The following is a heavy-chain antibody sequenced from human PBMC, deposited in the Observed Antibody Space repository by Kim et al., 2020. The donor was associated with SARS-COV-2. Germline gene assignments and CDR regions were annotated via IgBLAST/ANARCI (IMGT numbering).Heavy chain of an antibody. CDR3: VRDRMGGAFDM. Sequence: GGSLRLSCATSGFTFSAYDMNWVRQAPGKGLEWLSFITKSSTTIYYADSVEGRFTISRDNAKNSLFLQMNSLRDEETALYYCVRDRMGGAFDMWGQGTMVTVSS. CDR1: GFTFSAYD. J-gene: IGHJ3*02. D-gene: IGHD3-16*01. CDR2: ITKSSTTI. V-gene: IGHV3-48*02.